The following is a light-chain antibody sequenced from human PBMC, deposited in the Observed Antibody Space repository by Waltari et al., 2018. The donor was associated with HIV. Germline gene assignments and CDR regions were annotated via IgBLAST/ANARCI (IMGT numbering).Light chain of an antibody. CDR1: SSNIGNNA. CDR3: AAAWDDSLNGPV. V-gene: IGLV1-36*01. CDR2: YDD. J-gene: IGLJ2*01. Sequence: QSVLTQPPSVSEAPRQRVTISCSGSSSNIGNNAVNWYQQLPGKAPKLLIYYDDLLPSGVSDRFSCSKSGTSASLAISGLQSEDEADYYCAAAWDDSLNGPVFGGGTKLTVL.